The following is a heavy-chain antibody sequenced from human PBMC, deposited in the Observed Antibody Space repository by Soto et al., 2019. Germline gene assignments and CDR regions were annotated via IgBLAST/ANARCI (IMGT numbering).Heavy chain of an antibody. J-gene: IGHJ4*02. CDR1: GFTFGSFA. CDR3: AKDGRDIVVVPAAPDY. CDR2: ISGSGGST. V-gene: IGHV3-23*01. D-gene: IGHD2-2*01. Sequence: GGSLRLSCAASGFTFGSFAMSWVRQAPGKGLEWVSGISGSGGSTYYADSVKGRFTISRDNSKNTLYLQMHSLRAEDTAVYYCAKDGRDIVVVPAAPDYWGQGTLVTVSS.